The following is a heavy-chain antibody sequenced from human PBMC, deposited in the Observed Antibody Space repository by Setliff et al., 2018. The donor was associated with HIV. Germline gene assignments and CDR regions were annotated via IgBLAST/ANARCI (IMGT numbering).Heavy chain of an antibody. CDR3: ARDSEWGSYIFWTFDI. D-gene: IGHD1-26*01. CDR2: IIPIFGTA. Sequence: ASVKVSCKASGYTFTSYAISWVRQAPGQGLEWMGGIIPIFGTANYAQKFQGRVTITTDESTSTAYMELSSLRSEDTAAYYCARDSEWGSYIFWTFDIWGQGTMVTVSS. V-gene: IGHV1-69*05. J-gene: IGHJ3*02. CDR1: GYTFTSYA.